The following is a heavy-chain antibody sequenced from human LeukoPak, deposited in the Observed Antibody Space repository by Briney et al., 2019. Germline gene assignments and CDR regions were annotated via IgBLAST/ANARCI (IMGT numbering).Heavy chain of an antibody. CDR3: ARDPRNWNGVRYMDV. Sequence: SETLSLTCTVSGDSISDYYWNWIRQSPGKGLEWIGYIFYRGSTNYNPSLSSRITISIDTSKKQFSLKLRSVTAADTAVYYCARDPRNWNGVRYMDVWGNGTAVTVSS. J-gene: IGHJ6*03. CDR2: IFYRGST. D-gene: IGHD1-1*01. V-gene: IGHV4-59*01. CDR1: GDSISDYY.